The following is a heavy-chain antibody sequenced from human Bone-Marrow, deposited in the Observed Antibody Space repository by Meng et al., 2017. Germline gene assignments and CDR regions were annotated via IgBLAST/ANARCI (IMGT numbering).Heavy chain of an antibody. CDR3: ARRGTTGCYYLFDAFDI. Sequence: ASVKVSCKPSGYNFPDYYIHWVRRAPGQGLEWMGRINPKSGDTHYAQKFQARVTMTGDTSISTAYMELSGLRSDDTAMYYCARRGTTGCYYLFDAFDIWGQGTMVTVSS. J-gene: IGHJ3*02. D-gene: IGHD1-26*01. V-gene: IGHV1-2*06. CDR2: INPKSGDT. CDR1: GYNFPDYY.